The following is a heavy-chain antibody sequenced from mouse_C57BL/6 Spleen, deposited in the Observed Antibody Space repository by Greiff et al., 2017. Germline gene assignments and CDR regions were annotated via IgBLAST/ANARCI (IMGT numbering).Heavy chain of an antibody. CDR1: GYTFTSYW. CDR3: ARSYYGSSYGDYYSMDY. D-gene: IGHD1-1*01. V-gene: IGHV1-64*01. CDR2: IHPNSGST. J-gene: IGHJ4*01. Sequence: QVQLKPPGAELVKPGASVQLSCKASGYTFTSYWLHWVKQRPGQGLEWIGMIHPNSGSTNYNEKFKSKATLTVDKSSSTAYMQLSSLTSEDSAVYYCARSYYGSSYGDYYSMDYWGQGTSVTVSS.